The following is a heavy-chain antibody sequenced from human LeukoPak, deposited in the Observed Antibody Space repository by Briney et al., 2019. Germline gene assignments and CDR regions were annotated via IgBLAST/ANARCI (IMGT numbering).Heavy chain of an antibody. CDR1: GGSISSYY. J-gene: IGHJ4*02. CDR2: IYYSGST. D-gene: IGHD3-10*01. Sequence: SETLSLTCTVSGGSISSYYWSWIRQPPGKGLEWIGYIYYSGSTNYNPSLKSRVTISVDTSKNQFSLKLNSVTAADTAVYYCARNRGSGSFDYWGQGTLVTVSS. CDR3: ARNRGSGSFDY. V-gene: IGHV4-59*12.